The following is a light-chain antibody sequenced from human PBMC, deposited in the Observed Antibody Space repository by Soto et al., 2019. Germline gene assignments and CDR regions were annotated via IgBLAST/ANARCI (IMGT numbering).Light chain of an antibody. CDR1: QSISSY. CDR3: QQSYSTPQA. Sequence: DLQLTHSPSSLSASVGDRVTLTCRASQSISSYLNWYQQKPGKAPKLLIYAASSLQSGVPSRFSGSGSGTDFTLTISSLQPEDFATYYCQQSYSTPQAFGQGTRLEIK. V-gene: IGKV1-39*01. J-gene: IGKJ5*01. CDR2: AAS.